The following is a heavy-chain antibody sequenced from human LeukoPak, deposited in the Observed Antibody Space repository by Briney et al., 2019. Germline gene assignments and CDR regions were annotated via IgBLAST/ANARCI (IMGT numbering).Heavy chain of an antibody. V-gene: IGHV4-59*07. Sequence: PSDTLSLTCTVSGGSISSYYWSWLRQPPGKGLEWSGYIYYSGSTNYNPSLKSRVTISVDTSKNQSSLKLSSVTAADTAVYYCARGLRFLEWPIYYYYMDVWGKGTTVTVSS. CDR2: IYYSGST. CDR3: ARGLRFLEWPIYYYYMDV. CDR1: GGSISSYY. J-gene: IGHJ6*03. D-gene: IGHD3-3*01.